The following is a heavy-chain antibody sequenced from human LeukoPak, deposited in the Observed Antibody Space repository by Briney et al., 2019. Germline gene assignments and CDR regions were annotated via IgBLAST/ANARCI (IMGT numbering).Heavy chain of an antibody. CDR3: ARAGAYCGGDCYSADY. CDR1: GYTFTSYG. V-gene: IGHV1-18*01. CDR2: ISAYNGNT. D-gene: IGHD2-21*02. J-gene: IGHJ4*02. Sequence: ASVKVSCKASGYTFTSYGISWVRQAPGQGLEWTGWISAYNGNTNYAQRLQGRVTMTTDTSTSTAYMELRSLRSDDTAVYYCARAGAYCGGDCYSADYWGQGTLVTVSS.